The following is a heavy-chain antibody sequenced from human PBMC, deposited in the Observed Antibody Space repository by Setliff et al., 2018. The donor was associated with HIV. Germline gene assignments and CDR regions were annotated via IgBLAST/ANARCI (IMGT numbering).Heavy chain of an antibody. D-gene: IGHD2-2*01. V-gene: IGHV3-30*14. CDR1: GFTFGDYA. J-gene: IGHJ4*02. CDR3: ARRAYCSSTTCFDN. CDR2: ISYDGSYK. Sequence: GGSLRLSCAASGFTFGDYAIHWVRQAPGKGLEWVAVISYDGSYKNYAESVKGRFTISRDTSKNTLYLRMNSLRAEDTAVYYCARRAYCSSTTCFDNWGQGTLVTVSS.